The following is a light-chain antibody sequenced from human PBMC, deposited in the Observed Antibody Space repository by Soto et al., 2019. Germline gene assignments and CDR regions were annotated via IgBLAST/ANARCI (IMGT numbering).Light chain of an antibody. CDR2: AVT. V-gene: IGLV2-14*01. Sequence: QSVLTQPASVSGTRGQTITISCTGTSSDVGGYNYVSWYQQHPGKAPKLMIYAVTDRPSGVSSRFSGSKSGNTASLTISGPQAEDEADYYCSSYTSSSTLFGTGTKV. J-gene: IGLJ1*01. CDR3: SSYTSSSTL. CDR1: SSDVGGYNY.